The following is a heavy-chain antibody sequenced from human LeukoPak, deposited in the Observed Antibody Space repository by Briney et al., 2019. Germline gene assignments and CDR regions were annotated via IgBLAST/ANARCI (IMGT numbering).Heavy chain of an antibody. V-gene: IGHV3-74*01. D-gene: IGHD5-24*01. CDR2: INGGGGRI. J-gene: IGHJ4*01. Sequence: PGGSPLLLCATSGFTFSTSWMHWVLQAPGKGLVWVSQINGGGGRIRYADSVKGRLTISRDNAKNTVYLQMNSLRTDDTAMYYCARGRNGFFDYWGHGTLVTVSS. CDR3: ARGRNGFFDY. CDR1: GFTFSTSW.